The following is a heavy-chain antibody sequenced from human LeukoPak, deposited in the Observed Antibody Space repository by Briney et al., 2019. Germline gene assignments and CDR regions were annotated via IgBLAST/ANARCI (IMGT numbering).Heavy chain of an antibody. Sequence: SETLSLTCSVSGVSVSGYYWSWIRQPPRKGLEWVGYIYYTGDTNCNPSLKSRVTVSLDTSKNQVSLRLSSVTAADTAVYYCARGPYDFWSGYPLPPYGMDVWGQGTTVTVSS. V-gene: IGHV4-59*02. CDR1: GVSVSGYY. D-gene: IGHD3-3*01. J-gene: IGHJ6*02. CDR3: ARGPYDFWSGYPLPPYGMDV. CDR2: IYYTGDT.